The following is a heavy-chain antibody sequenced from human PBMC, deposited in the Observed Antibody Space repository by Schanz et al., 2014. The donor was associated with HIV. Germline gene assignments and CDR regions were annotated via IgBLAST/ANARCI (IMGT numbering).Heavy chain of an antibody. CDR1: GLTFSNYA. CDR3: ARVKGAVDY. J-gene: IGHJ4*02. CDR2: ISSSSNTI. V-gene: IGHV3-48*04. Sequence: EVQLMDSGGGLVRPGGSLRLSCAASGLTFSNYAMSWVRQAPGKGLEWVSYISSSSNTINYADSVKGRFTISRDNTKSSLYLQMNSLRAEDTAVYYCARVKGAVDYWGQGTLVTVSS.